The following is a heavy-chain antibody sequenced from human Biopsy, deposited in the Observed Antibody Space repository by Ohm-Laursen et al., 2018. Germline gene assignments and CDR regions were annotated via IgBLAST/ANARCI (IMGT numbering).Heavy chain of an antibody. Sequence: SETLSLTCTVSGGSISSYYWTWIRQPPGKGLEWIGDVYYSGSTNRNPSLKSRVTILVDTSKNKSSLKLNSVTAADTAVYYCGRREVVITHDAFDTWGQGTMVTVSS. J-gene: IGHJ3*02. V-gene: IGHV4-59*08. D-gene: IGHD3-22*01. CDR2: VYYSGST. CDR3: GRREVVITHDAFDT. CDR1: GGSISSYY.